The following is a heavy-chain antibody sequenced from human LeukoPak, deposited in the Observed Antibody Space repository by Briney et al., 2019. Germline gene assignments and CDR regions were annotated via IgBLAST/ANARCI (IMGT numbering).Heavy chain of an antibody. CDR1: GGTFSSYA. J-gene: IGHJ2*01. V-gene: IGHV1-69*13. D-gene: IGHD3-22*01. Sequence: ASVKVSCKASGGTFSSYAISWVRQAPGQGLEWMGGIIPIFGTANYAQKFQGRVTITADESTSTAYMELSSPRSEDTAVYYCARAASYYYDSSGDWYFDLWGRGTLVTVSS. CDR2: IIPIFGTA. CDR3: ARAASYYYDSSGDWYFDL.